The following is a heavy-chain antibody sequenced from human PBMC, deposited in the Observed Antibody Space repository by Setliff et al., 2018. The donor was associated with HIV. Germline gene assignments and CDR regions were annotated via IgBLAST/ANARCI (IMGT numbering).Heavy chain of an antibody. J-gene: IGHJ4*02. Sequence: QPGGSLRLSCAASGFTFSDHSMDWVRQAPGKGLEWVGRSRNKANRYTTEYAASVKGRFAISRDDSKTSLYLQMNSLKTEDTAVYYCAREAYCSSTTCYKGGDRHFDYWGLGTLVTVSS. D-gene: IGHD2-2*02. CDR3: AREAYCSSTTCYKGGDRHFDY. CDR1: GFTFSDHS. CDR2: SRNKANRYTT. V-gene: IGHV3-72*01.